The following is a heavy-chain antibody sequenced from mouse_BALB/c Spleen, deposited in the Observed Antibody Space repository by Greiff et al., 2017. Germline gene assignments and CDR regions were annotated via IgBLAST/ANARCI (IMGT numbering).Heavy chain of an antibody. Sequence: VQLQQSGAELVKPGASVKLSCTASGFNIKDTYMHWVKQRPEQGLEWIGRIDPANGNTKYDPKSQGKATITADTSSNTAYLQLSSLTSEDTAVYYCARDYGSSSWGQGTTLTVSS. CDR1: GFNIKDTY. V-gene: IGHV14-3*02. CDR3: ARDYGSSS. D-gene: IGHD1-1*01. CDR2: IDPANGNT. J-gene: IGHJ2*01.